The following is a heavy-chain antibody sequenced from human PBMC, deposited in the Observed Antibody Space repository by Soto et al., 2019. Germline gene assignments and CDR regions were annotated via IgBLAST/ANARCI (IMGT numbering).Heavy chain of an antibody. V-gene: IGHV3-23*01. CDR1: GFTFSNYA. CDR2: ISGSGDST. J-gene: IGHJ4*02. CDR3: AILGPFDY. Sequence: PGGSLRRSCAGSGFTFSNYAMRWVRQAPGKGLEWVSTISGSGDSTYYADSMKGRFTISRDNSKNTLYLQVNSLRVEDTAVYYCAILGPFDYWGQGTLVTVSS.